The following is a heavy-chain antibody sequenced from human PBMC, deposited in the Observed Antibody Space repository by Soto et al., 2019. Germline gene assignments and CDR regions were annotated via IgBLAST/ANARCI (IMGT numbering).Heavy chain of an antibody. Sequence: GGSLRLSCAASGFTFSSYGMHWVRQAPGKGLEWVAVISYDGSNKYYADSVKGRFTISRDNSKNTLYLQMNSLRAEDTAVYYCASLATTTPFDIWGQGTMVTVSS. J-gene: IGHJ3*02. CDR2: ISYDGSNK. V-gene: IGHV3-30*03. CDR1: GFTFSSYG. CDR3: ASLATTTPFDI. D-gene: IGHD4-17*01.